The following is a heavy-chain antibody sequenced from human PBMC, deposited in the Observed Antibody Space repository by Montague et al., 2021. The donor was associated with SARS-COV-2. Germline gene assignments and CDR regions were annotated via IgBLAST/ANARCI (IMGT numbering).Heavy chain of an antibody. V-gene: IGHV4-34*01. CDR3: TRRGSSVWGVTVSAELDY. D-gene: IGHD3-10*01. CDR2: VYRRRIT. Sequence: SETLSLTCAGDLHCGVGEHRRRSDEHPSKRQSRLRDVYRRRITKNNPSLKSRVIISVDTSKNQFSLKLSSVTAADTAVYYCTRRGSSVWGVTVSAELDYWGQGILVIVSS. J-gene: IGHJ4*02. CDR1: LHCGVGEH.